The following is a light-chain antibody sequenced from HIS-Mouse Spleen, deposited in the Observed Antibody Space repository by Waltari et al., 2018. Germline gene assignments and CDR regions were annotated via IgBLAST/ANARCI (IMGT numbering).Light chain of an antibody. J-gene: IGLJ2*01. Sequence: QSALTQPASVSGSPGQSITISCTGTSSDVGGYNYVSWYQQHPVKAPKLIIYDVSNRPAGVSNRLSGAKSGNTASLTISGLQAEDEADYYCSSYTSSSFNVVFGGGTKLTVL. CDR2: DVS. CDR1: SSDVGGYNY. V-gene: IGLV2-14*03. CDR3: SSYTSSSFNVV.